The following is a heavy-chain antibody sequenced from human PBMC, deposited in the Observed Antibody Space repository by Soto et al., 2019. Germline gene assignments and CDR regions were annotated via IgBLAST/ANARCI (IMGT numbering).Heavy chain of an antibody. CDR3: TRRARIGKQLWLPFDS. CDR2: MNPNSGNT. V-gene: IGHV1-8*01. J-gene: IGHJ4*02. Sequence: QVQLVQSGAEVKKPGASVMVSCKASGYTFRDYDINWVRQASGQGLEWMGWMNPNSGNTAYAQKFQGRVNMTGDTTTNTAYMELSSLTSADTAVYYCTRRARIGKQLWLPFDSWAQGTLVNVSS. D-gene: IGHD3-22*01. CDR1: GYTFRDYD.